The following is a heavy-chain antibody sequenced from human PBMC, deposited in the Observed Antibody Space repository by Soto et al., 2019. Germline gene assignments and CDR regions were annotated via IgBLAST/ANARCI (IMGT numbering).Heavy chain of an antibody. CDR1: GYTFTNYG. V-gene: IGHV1-18*01. CDR3: ERGGVYGSAGSCPYNWFDP. D-gene: IGHD2-15*01. J-gene: IGHJ5*02. Sequence: QVQLVQSGAEVKKPGASVKVSCKTSGYTFTNYGITWVRQAPGQGLEWMGWISAYNGNTNYAQKLQGRVSMTTDTPTRTAYRELRSLRSDDTAVYYCERGGVYGSAGSCPYNWFDPWGQGTLVTVSS. CDR2: ISAYNGNT.